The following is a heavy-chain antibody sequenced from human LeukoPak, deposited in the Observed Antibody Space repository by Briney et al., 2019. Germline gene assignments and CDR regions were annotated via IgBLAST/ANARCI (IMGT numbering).Heavy chain of an antibody. CDR3: ARVSDYGDLNFDY. CDR2: IYYSGST. V-gene: IGHV4-59*08. Sequence: SETLSLTCTVSGGSISSYYWSWIRQPPGKGLEWIGYIYYSGSTNYNPSLKSRVTISVDTSKNQFSLKLSSVTAADTAVYYCARVSDYGDLNFDYWGQGTLVTVSS. CDR1: GGSISSYY. J-gene: IGHJ4*02. D-gene: IGHD4-17*01.